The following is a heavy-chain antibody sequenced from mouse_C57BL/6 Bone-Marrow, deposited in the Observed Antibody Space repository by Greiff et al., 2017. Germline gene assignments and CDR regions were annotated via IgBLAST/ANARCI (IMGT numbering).Heavy chain of an antibody. V-gene: IGHV1-69*01. D-gene: IGHD1-1*01. CDR1: GYTFTSYW. J-gene: IGHJ3*01. CDR2: IDPSDSYT. Sequence: QVQLQQPGAELVMPGASVKLSCKASGYTFTSYWMHWVKQRPGQGLEWIGEIDPSDSYTNYNQKFKGKSTLTVDKSSSTAYMQLRSLTSEASAVYYCARLYCSSRGFAYWGQGTLVTVSA. CDR3: ARLYCSSRGFAY.